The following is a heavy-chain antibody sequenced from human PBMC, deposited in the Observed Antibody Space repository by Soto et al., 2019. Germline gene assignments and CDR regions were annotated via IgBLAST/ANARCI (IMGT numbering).Heavy chain of an antibody. J-gene: IGHJ3*02. V-gene: IGHV1-24*01. CDR2: FDPEDGET. CDR3: ATHPMTVNNLPDAFAI. CDR1: GYTLTELS. D-gene: IGHD4-17*01. Sequence: QVQLVQSGAEVKKPGASVKVSCTVSGYTLTELSMHWVRQAPGKGLEWMGGFDPEDGETIYAQKFQGRVTMTEDTSTDTAYMELSSLRSEDTAVYYCATHPMTVNNLPDAFAIWGQGTMVTVSS.